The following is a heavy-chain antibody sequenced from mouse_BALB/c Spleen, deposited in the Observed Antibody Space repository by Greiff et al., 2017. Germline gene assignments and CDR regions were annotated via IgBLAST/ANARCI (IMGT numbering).Heavy chain of an antibody. Sequence: EMKVEESGGGLVQPGGSLKLSCAASGFTFSSYTMSWVRQTPEKRLEWVAYISSGGGNTYYPDSVKGRFTISRDNAKNNLYLQMSSLRSEDTALYYCAREVRPYAMDYWGQGTSVTVSS. V-gene: IGHV5-9*03. D-gene: IGHD2-14*01. CDR3: AREVRPYAMDY. CDR1: GFTFSSYT. CDR2: ISSGGGNT. J-gene: IGHJ4*01.